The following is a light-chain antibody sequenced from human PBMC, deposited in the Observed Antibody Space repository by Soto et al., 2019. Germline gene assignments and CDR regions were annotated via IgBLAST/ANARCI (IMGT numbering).Light chain of an antibody. V-gene: IGKV3-20*01. CDR1: QSVSSSP. CDR3: QQYGSSPRT. CDR2: GAS. Sequence: EIVLTQSPGTLSLSPGDRATLSCRASQSVSSSPLAWYQQKPGQAPSLLIFGASSRATGIPDRFTGSGSGTDFTLTISRLEPEDFAVYYCQQYGSSPRTFGQGTKVDIK. J-gene: IGKJ1*01.